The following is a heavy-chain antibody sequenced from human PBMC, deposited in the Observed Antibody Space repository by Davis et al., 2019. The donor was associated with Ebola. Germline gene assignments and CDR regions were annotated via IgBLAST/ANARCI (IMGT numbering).Heavy chain of an antibody. J-gene: IGHJ3*02. Sequence: AASVKVSCKASGYTFTGYYMHWVRQAPGQGLEWMGWISAYNGNTNYAQKLQGRVTMTTDTSTSTAYMELRSLRSDDTAVYYCARDQGDAFDIWGQGTMVTVSS. CDR2: ISAYNGNT. CDR3: ARDQGDAFDI. CDR1: GYTFTGYY. V-gene: IGHV1-18*04.